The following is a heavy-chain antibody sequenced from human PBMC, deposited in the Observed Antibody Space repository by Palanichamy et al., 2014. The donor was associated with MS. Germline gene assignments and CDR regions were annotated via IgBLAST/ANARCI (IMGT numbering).Heavy chain of an antibody. D-gene: IGHD3-10*01. CDR2: ISTYNGNT. J-gene: IGHJ6*02. Sequence: QVQLVQSGAEVKEPGASVRVSCKASGYTFSSYGISRARQAPGQGLEWMGWISTYNGNTKYAQKFQDRVTMTTDTSTTTAHMDLRSLRSDDSAVYFCARDIGPVPGDYYYGLDVWGQGTTVTVSS. CDR3: ARDIGPVPGDYYYGLDV. V-gene: IGHV1-18*04. CDR1: GYTFSSYG.